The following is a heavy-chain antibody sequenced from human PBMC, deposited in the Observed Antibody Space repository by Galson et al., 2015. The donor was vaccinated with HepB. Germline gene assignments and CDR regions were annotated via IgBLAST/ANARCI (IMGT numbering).Heavy chain of an antibody. CDR2: IYPGDSDT. CDR3: ARLPYYYDSSGYYYVGNFDY. J-gene: IGHJ4*02. D-gene: IGHD3-22*01. Sequence: QSGAEVKKPGESLKISCTGSGYSFTSYWIGWVRQMPGKGLEWMGIIYPGDSDTRYSPSFQGQVTISADKSISTAYLQWSSLKASDTAMYYCARLPYYYDSSGYYYVGNFDYWGQGTLVTVSS. V-gene: IGHV5-51*01. CDR1: GYSFTSYW.